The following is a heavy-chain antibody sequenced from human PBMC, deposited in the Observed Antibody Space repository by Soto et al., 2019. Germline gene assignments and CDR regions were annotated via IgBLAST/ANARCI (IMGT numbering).Heavy chain of an antibody. CDR2: ISSDGSNK. CDR3: ATPQRGGFKSYWYFDL. V-gene: IGHV3-30-3*01. D-gene: IGHD3-10*01. Sequence: QVQLVESGGGVVQPGRSLRLSCAASGFNFTSFAIHWVRQAPGKGLEWVAGISSDGSNKYYADSVKGRFSSSRDTSKNTLYLQMNSLTAEDSAVYYCATPQRGGFKSYWYFDLWGRGTLVTVSS. CDR1: GFNFTSFA. J-gene: IGHJ2*01.